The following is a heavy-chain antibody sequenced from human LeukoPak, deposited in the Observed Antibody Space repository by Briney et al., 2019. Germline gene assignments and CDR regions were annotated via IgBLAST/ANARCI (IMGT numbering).Heavy chain of an antibody. D-gene: IGHD3-10*01. CDR2: INPNSGGT. CDR3: ARDYGFGELSAHYYYYMDV. V-gene: IGHV1-2*02. CDR1: GYTFTGYY. Sequence: ASVKVSCKASGYTFTGYYMHWVRQAPGQGLEWMGWINPNSGGTNYAQKFQGRVTMTRDTSISTAYMELSRLRSDDTAVYYCARDYGFGELSAHYYYYMDVWGKGTTVTISS. J-gene: IGHJ6*03.